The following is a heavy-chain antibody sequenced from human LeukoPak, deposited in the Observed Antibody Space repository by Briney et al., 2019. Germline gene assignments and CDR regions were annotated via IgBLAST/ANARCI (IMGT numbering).Heavy chain of an antibody. CDR1: GLTFSDYA. J-gene: IGHJ4*02. D-gene: IGHD2-15*01. CDR3: AKDYSDSRVADVFFEY. Sequence: GGSLRLSCAASGLTFSDYAMSWFRQAPGKGLEWVSGITSGFTTHYADSVKGRFTISRDNSKNMFHLQLNSLRAEDTAVYYCAKDYSDSRVADVFFEYWGQGTLVTVSS. V-gene: IGHV3-23*01. CDR2: ITSGFTT.